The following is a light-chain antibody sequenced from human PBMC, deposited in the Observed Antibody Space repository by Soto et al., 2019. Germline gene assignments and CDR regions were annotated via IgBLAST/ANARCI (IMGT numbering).Light chain of an antibody. Sequence: DIVMTQSPDSLAVSLGERATINCKSSQSVLYSSNNKNYLAWYQQKPGQPPKLLIYWASTRESGVPDRFSGSGYGTDLTLTISSLQAEDVAVYYCQQYYSTPPTFGPGTKVDIK. V-gene: IGKV4-1*01. CDR3: QQYYSTPPT. CDR1: QSVLYSSNNKNY. J-gene: IGKJ3*01. CDR2: WAS.